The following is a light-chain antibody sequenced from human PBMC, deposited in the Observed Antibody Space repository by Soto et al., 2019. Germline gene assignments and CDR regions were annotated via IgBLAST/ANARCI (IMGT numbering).Light chain of an antibody. Sequence: DIQMTQSPSTLSASVGDRVTITCRASQSISRSLAWYQQNPGKAPKLLIYDASSLESGVPSRFSGSGSGTEFTLTSSSLQPDDFATYYCHHYNDFLLIFGPGTTVDIK. CDR1: QSISRS. CDR2: DAS. V-gene: IGKV1-5*01. J-gene: IGKJ3*01. CDR3: HHYNDFLLI.